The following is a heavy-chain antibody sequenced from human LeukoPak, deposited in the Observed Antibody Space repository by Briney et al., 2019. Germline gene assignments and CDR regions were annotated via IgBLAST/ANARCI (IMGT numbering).Heavy chain of an antibody. J-gene: IGHJ4*02. V-gene: IGHV4-4*02. CDR3: ARVNYDSLTGYIFDY. D-gene: IGHD3-9*01. CDR1: GGSISSSNW. CDR2: IYHSGST. Sequence: SETLSLTCAVSGGSISSSNWWSWVRQPPGKGLEWIGEIYHSGSTNYNPSLNSRVTISLDKSKNQFSLKLSSVNAADTAVYYCARVNYDSLTGYIFDYWGQGTLVTVSS.